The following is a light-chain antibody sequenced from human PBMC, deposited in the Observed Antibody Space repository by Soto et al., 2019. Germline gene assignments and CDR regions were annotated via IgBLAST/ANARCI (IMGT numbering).Light chain of an antibody. V-gene: IGKV1-12*01. Sequence: DIQMTQSPSSVSAPVGDRVTISCRASQDISKWLAWFQQKPGKAPKLLISAASTLQSGVPSRFSGSGSGTEFTLTIQSLQPDDIGTYYCRQASSFPHTFGQGTQVEIK. J-gene: IGKJ2*01. CDR1: QDISKW. CDR3: RQASSFPHT. CDR2: AAS.